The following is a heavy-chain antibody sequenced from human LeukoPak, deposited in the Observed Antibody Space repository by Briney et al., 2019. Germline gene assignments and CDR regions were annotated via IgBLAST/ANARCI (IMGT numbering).Heavy chain of an antibody. CDR2: IIPIFGIA. CDR3: ARGSSHYYDSSGYGY. CDR1: GGTFSSYA. V-gene: IGHV1-69*13. J-gene: IGHJ4*02. D-gene: IGHD3-22*01. Sequence: SVKVSCKASGGTFSSYAISWVRQAPGQGLEWMGGIIPIFGIANYAQKFQGRVTITADESTSTAYMELSSLRSEDTAVYYCARGSSHYYDSSGYGYWGQGTLVTVSS.